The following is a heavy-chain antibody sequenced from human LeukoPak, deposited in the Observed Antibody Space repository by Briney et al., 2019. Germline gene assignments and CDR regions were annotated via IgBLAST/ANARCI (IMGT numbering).Heavy chain of an antibody. J-gene: IGHJ4*02. D-gene: IGHD3-10*01. CDR1: GFTFSNYG. V-gene: IGHV3-23*01. Sequence: GGSLRLSCAASGFTFSNYGMAWVRQAPGKGLEWVSAISGSDGRTYYVDPVKGRFTISRDNSKNTLFLQMNSLRAEDTAVYYCAREHYYGSGSYSPMNYWGQGTLVTVSP. CDR3: AREHYYGSGSYSPMNY. CDR2: ISGSDGRT.